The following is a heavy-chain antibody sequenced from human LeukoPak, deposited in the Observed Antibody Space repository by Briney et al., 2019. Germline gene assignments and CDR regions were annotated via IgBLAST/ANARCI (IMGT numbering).Heavy chain of an antibody. V-gene: IGHV3-23*01. J-gene: IGHJ1*01. CDR3: AKDFRVRGNYFGYFQH. Sequence: GRSLRLSCAASGFTFSSYAMSWVRQAPGKGLEWVSAISGSGGSTYYADSVKGRFTISRDNSKNTLYLQMNSLRAEDTAVYYCAKDFRVRGNYFGYFQHWGQGTLVTVSS. CDR2: ISGSGGST. D-gene: IGHD3-10*01. CDR1: GFTFSSYA.